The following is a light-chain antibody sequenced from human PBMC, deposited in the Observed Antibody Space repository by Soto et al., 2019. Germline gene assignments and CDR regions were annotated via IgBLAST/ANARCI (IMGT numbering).Light chain of an antibody. V-gene: IGLV1-40*01. J-gene: IGLJ2*01. CDR2: GNS. CDR3: QSYDSSLSVV. CDR1: SSNIGACYD. Sequence: QLVLTQPPSVSGAPGQRVTISCTGSSSNIGACYDVHWYQQLPGTAPKLLIYGNSNRPSGVPDRFSGSKSGTSASLAITGLQAEDEADYYCQSYDSSLSVVFGGGTKLTVL.